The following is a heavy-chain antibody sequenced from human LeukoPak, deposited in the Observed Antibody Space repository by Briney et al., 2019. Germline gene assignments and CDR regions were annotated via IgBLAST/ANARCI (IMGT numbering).Heavy chain of an antibody. CDR1: GGSISSGGYY. Sequence: SETLSLTCTVSGGSISSGGYYWSWIRQHPGKGLEWIGYIYYSGSTYYNPSLKSRVTISVDTSKNQFSLKLSSVTAADTAVYYCARHADSYGYFFDYWGQGTLVTVSS. J-gene: IGHJ4*02. D-gene: IGHD5-18*01. CDR3: ARHADSYGYFFDY. CDR2: IYYSGST. V-gene: IGHV4-31*03.